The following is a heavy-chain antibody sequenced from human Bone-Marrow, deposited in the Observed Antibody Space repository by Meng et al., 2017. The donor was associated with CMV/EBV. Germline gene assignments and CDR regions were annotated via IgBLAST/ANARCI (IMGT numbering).Heavy chain of an antibody. J-gene: IGHJ5*01. CDR2: ISYDGSNE. D-gene: IGHD3-10*01. V-gene: IGHV3-30*04. Sequence: SLRLSCAASGFTFSSHAMHWVRQAPGKGLEWVAVISYDGSNEYYADSVKGRFTISRDNSKNTLFLQMNNLRAEDTAVYYCARRGSSGSYYKGWFDSWGQGTLVTVSS. CDR1: GFTFSSHA. CDR3: ARRGSSGSYYKGWFDS.